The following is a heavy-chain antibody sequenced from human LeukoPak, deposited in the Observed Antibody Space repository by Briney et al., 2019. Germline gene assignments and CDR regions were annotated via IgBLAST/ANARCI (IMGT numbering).Heavy chain of an antibody. D-gene: IGHD3-10*01. V-gene: IGHV1-2*02. CDR2: INPNSGGT. CDR3: TNTGYGRRSPFGETWFDP. Sequence: ASVKVSCKASGYTFTGYYMHWVRQAPGQGLEWMGWINPNSGGTNYAQKFQGRVTMTRDTSISTAYMELSMLKSKGTYMSYCTNTGYGRRSPFGETWFDPWGQGTLVTVSS. CDR1: GYTFTGYY. J-gene: IGHJ5*02.